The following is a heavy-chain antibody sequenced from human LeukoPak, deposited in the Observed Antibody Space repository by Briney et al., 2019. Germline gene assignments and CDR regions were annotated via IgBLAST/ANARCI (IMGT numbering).Heavy chain of an antibody. CDR1: GFTFSSYS. D-gene: IGHD2-15*01. Sequence: GGSLRLSCAASGFTFSSYSMNWVRQAPGKGLEWVSSISSSSSYIYYADSVKGRFTISRDNAKNSLYLQMNSLRAEDTAVYYYARDASGGAVVDFDYWGQGTLVTVSS. J-gene: IGHJ4*02. CDR3: ARDASGGAVVDFDY. CDR2: ISSSSSYI. V-gene: IGHV3-21*01.